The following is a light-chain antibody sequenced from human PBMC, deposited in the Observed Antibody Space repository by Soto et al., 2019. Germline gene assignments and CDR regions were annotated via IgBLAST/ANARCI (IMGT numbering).Light chain of an antibody. CDR3: QQYYSYFVT. J-gene: IGKJ1*01. CDR1: QGISSY. V-gene: IGKV1-8*01. CDR2: AAS. Sequence: AIRMTQSPSSFSASTGDRVTITCRASQGISSYLAWYQQKPGKAPKLLIYAASTLQSGVPSRFSGSGSGTDFTLTISCLQSEDFATYYCQQYYSYFVTFGQGTKVDIK.